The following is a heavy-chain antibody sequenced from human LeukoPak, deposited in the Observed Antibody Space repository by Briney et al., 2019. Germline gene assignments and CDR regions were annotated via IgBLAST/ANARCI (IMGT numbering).Heavy chain of an antibody. J-gene: IGHJ1*01. CDR3: ARLYSSSWYRYFQH. CDR1: GFTFSSYA. Sequence: PGGSLRLSCAASGFTFSSYAMHWVRQAPGKGLEWVAVISYDGSNKYYADSVKGRFTISRDNSKNTLYLQMNSLRAEDTAVYYCARLYSSSWYRYFQHWGQGTLVTVSS. D-gene: IGHD6-13*01. V-gene: IGHV3-30-3*01. CDR2: ISYDGSNK.